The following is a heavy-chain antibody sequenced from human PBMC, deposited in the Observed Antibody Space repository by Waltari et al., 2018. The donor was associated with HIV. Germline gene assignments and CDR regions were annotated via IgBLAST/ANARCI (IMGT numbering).Heavy chain of an antibody. CDR3: ATGERGYSYGYGCLDY. CDR1: GYTLTELS. V-gene: IGHV1-24*01. J-gene: IGHJ4*02. CDR2: FDPEDGET. D-gene: IGHD5-18*01. Sequence: QVQLVQSAAAVKKPGASVKVACTVSGYTLTELSMHWVTPPPRKGLEWMGGFDPEDGETIYAQKFQGRVTMTEDTSTDTAYMELSSLRSEDTAVYYCATGERGYSYGYGCLDYWGQGTLVTVSS.